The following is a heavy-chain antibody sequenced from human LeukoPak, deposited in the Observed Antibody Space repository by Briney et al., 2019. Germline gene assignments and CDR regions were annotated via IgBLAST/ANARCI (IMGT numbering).Heavy chain of an antibody. Sequence: GSLRLSCAASGFTFSSYAMHWVRQAPGKGLEWVAVISYDGSNKYYADSVKGRFTISRDNSKNTLYLQMNSLRAEDTAVYYCARVEAPIQLWLYFDYWGQGTLVTVSS. J-gene: IGHJ4*02. V-gene: IGHV3-30*01. CDR1: GFTFSSYA. CDR2: ISYDGSNK. CDR3: ARVEAPIQLWLYFDY. D-gene: IGHD5-18*01.